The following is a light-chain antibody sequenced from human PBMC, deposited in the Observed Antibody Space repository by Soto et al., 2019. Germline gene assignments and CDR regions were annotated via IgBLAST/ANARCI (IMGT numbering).Light chain of an antibody. CDR1: TSDVGGYNY. J-gene: IGLJ3*02. CDR3: SSYTSSSTLV. Sequence: ALTQPASVSGSPGQSITISCTGTTSDVGGYNYVSWYQQHPGKAPKLMIYEVSNRPSGVSNRFSGSKSDNTASLTISGLQAEDEADYYCSSYTSSSTLVFGGGTKVTVL. V-gene: IGLV2-14*01. CDR2: EVS.